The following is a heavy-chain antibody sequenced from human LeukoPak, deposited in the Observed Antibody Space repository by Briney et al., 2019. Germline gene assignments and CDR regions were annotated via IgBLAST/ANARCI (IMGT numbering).Heavy chain of an antibody. Sequence: PGRSLRLSCAASGFTFDDYAMHWVRQAPGKGLEWVSGISWNSGSIGYADSVKGRFTISRDNAKNSLYLQMNSLRAEDTAVYYCAKDFWEMATTDYWGQGTLVTVSA. D-gene: IGHD5-24*01. V-gene: IGHV3-9*01. CDR3: AKDFWEMATTDY. CDR1: GFTFDDYA. CDR2: ISWNSGSI. J-gene: IGHJ4*02.